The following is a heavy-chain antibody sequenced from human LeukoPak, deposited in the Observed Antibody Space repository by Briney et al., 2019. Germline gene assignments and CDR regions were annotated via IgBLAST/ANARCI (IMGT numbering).Heavy chain of an antibody. V-gene: IGHV3-9*03. CDR3: VKDTTYSSSFRGGFDY. J-gene: IGHJ4*02. CDR1: GFRFDDYA. CDR2: ISWNSGSR. D-gene: IGHD3-22*01. Sequence: GGSLRLSCAASGFRFDDYAMHWVRHAPGKGLEWVSGISWNSGSRGYADSVKGRFTISRDNAKNSLYLQMNSLRPEDMALYYCVKDTTYSSSFRGGFDYWGQGTLVTVSS.